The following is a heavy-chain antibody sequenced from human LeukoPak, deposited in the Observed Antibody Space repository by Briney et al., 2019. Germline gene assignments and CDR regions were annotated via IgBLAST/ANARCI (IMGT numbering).Heavy chain of an antibody. J-gene: IGHJ4*02. D-gene: IGHD6-13*01. V-gene: IGHV3-7*01. CDR2: IKQDGSEK. CDR1: GFTFSNYW. CDR3: ARFQEAADENHVDY. Sequence: PGGSLRLSCAASGFTFSNYWMSWVRQAPGKGLEWVANIKQDGSEKYYVDSVKGRFTISRDNAKNSLYLQMNSLRAEDTAVYYCARFQEAADENHVDYWGQGTLVTVSS.